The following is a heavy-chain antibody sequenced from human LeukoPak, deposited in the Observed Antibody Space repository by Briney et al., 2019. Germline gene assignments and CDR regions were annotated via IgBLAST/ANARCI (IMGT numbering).Heavy chain of an antibody. CDR1: GGSISSGGYY. Sequence: ETLSLTCTVSGGSISSGGYYWSWIRQHPGKGLEWVSVISDSGRNTYHADSVKGRFTISRDNSKNTLNLQMNSLRAEDTAVYYCVKGMDVWGQGTTVTVSS. CDR3: VKGMDV. CDR2: ISDSGRNT. V-gene: IGHV3-23*01. J-gene: IGHJ6*02.